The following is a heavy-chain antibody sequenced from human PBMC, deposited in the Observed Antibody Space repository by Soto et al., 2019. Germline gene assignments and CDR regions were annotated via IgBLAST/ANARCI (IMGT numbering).Heavy chain of an antibody. CDR3: AKDGAPRYCSRSSCHPAGAY. CDR1: GFTFSNYG. V-gene: IGHV3-30*18. D-gene: IGHD2-15*01. CDR2: ISYDGSHK. Sequence: QVQLVESGGGVVQPGRSLRLSCAGSGFTFSNYGLHWVRQAPGKGLEWVAVISYDGSHKYYADSVKGRFTISRDNSNNILYRQMDSLIAEDTAVYYCAKDGAPRYCSRSSCHPAGAYWSQGTLVTVSS. J-gene: IGHJ4*02.